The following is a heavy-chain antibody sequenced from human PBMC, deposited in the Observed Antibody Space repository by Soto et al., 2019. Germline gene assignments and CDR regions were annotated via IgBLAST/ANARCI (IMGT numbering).Heavy chain of an antibody. D-gene: IGHD2-21*02. Sequence: QVQLVQSGAEEQKPGASVKVSCKASGYTFTSYAMHWVRQAPGQRLEWMGWINAGNGNTKYSQKFQGRVTITRDTSASTAYMELLSLRSDGTAVYYCARSIVVVTALDYWGQGTLVTVS. V-gene: IGHV1-3*05. CDR3: ARSIVVVTALDY. CDR2: INAGNGNT. CDR1: GYTFTSYA. J-gene: IGHJ4*02.